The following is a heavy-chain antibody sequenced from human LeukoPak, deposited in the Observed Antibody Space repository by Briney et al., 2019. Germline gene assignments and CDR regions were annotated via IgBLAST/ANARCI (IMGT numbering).Heavy chain of an antibody. Sequence: PGGSLRLSCVASGFTFSTYSMNWVRQAPGQGLEWLSYITSSSSTMYYADSVQGRFTISRDNAKSSLYLQMNNLRAEDTAVYYCARDRVGAYWGQGTLVTVSS. D-gene: IGHD1-26*01. CDR1: GFTFSTYS. J-gene: IGHJ4*02. CDR3: ARDRVGAY. V-gene: IGHV3-48*01. CDR2: ITSSSSTM.